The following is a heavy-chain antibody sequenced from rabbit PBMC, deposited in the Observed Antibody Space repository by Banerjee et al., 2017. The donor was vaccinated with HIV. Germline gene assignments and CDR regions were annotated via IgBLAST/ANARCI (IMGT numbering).Heavy chain of an antibody. Sequence: QSLEESGGDLVKPGASLTLTCTASGFDLSSNTICWVRQAPGKGLEWIGCITTGSSGTTYYASWAKGRFTISKTSWTTVTLQMTSLTAADTATYFCARDLTGVTGWNFNLWGPGTLVTVS. CDR1: GFDLSSNT. CDR3: ARDLTGVTGWNFNL. J-gene: IGHJ4*01. V-gene: IGHV1S40*01. CDR2: ITTGSSGTT. D-gene: IGHD7-1*01.